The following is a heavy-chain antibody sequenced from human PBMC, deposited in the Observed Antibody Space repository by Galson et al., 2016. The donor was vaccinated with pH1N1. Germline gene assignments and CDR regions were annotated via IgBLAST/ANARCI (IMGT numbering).Heavy chain of an antibody. J-gene: IGHJ6*02. CDR1: GGTFNNYP. CDR2: IIPIFGTA. CDR3: ASQDIVVVPAAIPIYYYFGMDV. D-gene: IGHD2-2*01. V-gene: IGHV1-69*06. Sequence: SVKVSCKASGGTFNNYPISWVRQAPGQGLEWMGGIIPIFGTANYAQKFQGRVTITADKSTSTAYLELSSLRSEATAVFYCASQDIVVVPAAIPIYYYFGMDVWGQGTTVTVSS.